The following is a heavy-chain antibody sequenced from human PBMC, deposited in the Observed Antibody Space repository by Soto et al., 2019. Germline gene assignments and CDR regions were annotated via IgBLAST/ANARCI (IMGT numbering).Heavy chain of an antibody. D-gene: IGHD3-3*01. V-gene: IGHV4-30-4*02. Sequence: PSETLSLTCTVSGGSISSGDYYWSWIRQPPGKGLEWIGYIYYSGSTYYNPSLKSRVTISVDTSKNQFSLKLSSVTAADTAVYYCARAGVNTIFGVVNVDYWGQGTLVTVSS. CDR1: GGSISSGDYY. CDR3: ARAGVNTIFGVVNVDY. CDR2: IYYSGST. J-gene: IGHJ4*02.